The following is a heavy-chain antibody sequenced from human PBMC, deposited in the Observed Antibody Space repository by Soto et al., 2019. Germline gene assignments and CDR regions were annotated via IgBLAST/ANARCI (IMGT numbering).Heavy chain of an antibody. CDR3: ALLSSSPDIVVVRADYYYYMDV. CDR1: GYTLTELS. J-gene: IGHJ6*03. CDR2: FDPEDGET. Sequence: ASVKVSCKVSGYTLTELSMHWVRQAPGKGLEWMGGFDPEDGETIYAQKFQGRVNMTEDTSTDTAYMELSSLRSEDTAVYYCALLSSSPDIVVVRADYYYYMDVWGKGTTVTVSS. V-gene: IGHV1-24*01. D-gene: IGHD2-2*01.